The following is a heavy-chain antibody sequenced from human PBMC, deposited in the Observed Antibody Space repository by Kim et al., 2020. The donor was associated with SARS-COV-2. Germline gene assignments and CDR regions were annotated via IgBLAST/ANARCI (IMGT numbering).Heavy chain of an antibody. Sequence: GGSLRLSCAASGFTFSSYGMHWVRQAPGKGLEWVAVIWYDGSNKYYADSVKGRFTISRDNSKNTLYLQMNSLRAEDTAVYYCAKGGIRNRGYFQHWGQGTLVTVSS. CDR3: AKGGIRNRGYFQH. CDR2: IWYDGSNK. J-gene: IGHJ1*01. D-gene: IGHD3-16*01. CDR1: GFTFSSYG. V-gene: IGHV3-33*06.